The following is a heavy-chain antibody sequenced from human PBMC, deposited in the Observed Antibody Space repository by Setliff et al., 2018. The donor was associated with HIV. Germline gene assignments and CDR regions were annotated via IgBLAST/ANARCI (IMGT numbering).Heavy chain of an antibody. V-gene: IGHV5-51*01. D-gene: IGHD6-19*01. Sequence: CKASGYNFVNYWIGWVRLMPGKGLEWMGIVYPGDSDVRYSPSFQGHVSISVDKSITTAYLQWSSLQASDTAIYYCARHPVAGTPYYFDSWGQGTLVTVSS. CDR2: VYPGDSDV. J-gene: IGHJ4*02. CDR3: ARHPVAGTPYYFDS. CDR1: GYNFVNYW.